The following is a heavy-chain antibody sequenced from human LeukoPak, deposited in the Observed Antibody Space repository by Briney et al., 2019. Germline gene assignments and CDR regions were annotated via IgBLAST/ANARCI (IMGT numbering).Heavy chain of an antibody. CDR1: GFTFSSYW. D-gene: IGHD4-17*01. Sequence: PGGSLRLSCAASGFTFSSYWMHWVRQAPGKGLVWVAAIKTDGSDMQYADSVKGRFAISRDNAKNTVYLQMNSLRDEDTAVYYCVRDQTVFTILDYWGQGTLVTVSS. CDR3: VRDQTVFTILDY. J-gene: IGHJ4*02. V-gene: IGHV3-74*03. CDR2: IKTDGSDM.